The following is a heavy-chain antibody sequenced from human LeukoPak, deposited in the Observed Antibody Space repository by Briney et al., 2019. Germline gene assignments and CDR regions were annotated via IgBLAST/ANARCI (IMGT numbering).Heavy chain of an antibody. Sequence: SSETLSLTCTVSGGSISSYYWSWIRQPPGKGLEWVGHIYYLGSTNYNPSLKSRVTISIDTSKNYFSLKLNSVIAADTAVYYCARDREGGTSTHYYYYGMDVWGQGTTVTVSS. J-gene: IGHJ6*02. CDR1: GGSISSYY. CDR3: ARDREGGTSTHYYYYGMDV. V-gene: IGHV4-59*01. CDR2: IYYLGST. D-gene: IGHD1-1*01.